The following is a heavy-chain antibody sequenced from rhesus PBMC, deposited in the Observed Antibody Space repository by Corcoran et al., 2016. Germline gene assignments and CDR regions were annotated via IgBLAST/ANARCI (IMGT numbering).Heavy chain of an antibody. CDR1: GGSISRSY. V-gene: IGHV4-169*01. CDR2: IYGSVSST. D-gene: IGHD2-21*01. CDR3: ARGRISGSR. J-gene: IGHJ4*01. Sequence: QLQLQESGPGLVKPSETLSVTCAVAGGSISRSYWSWIRHAPGNGLEWIGYIYGSVSSTNYNPSLKGRVTLSVDTSKNQLSLKLSSVTTADTAVYYCARGRISGSRWGQGVLVTVSS.